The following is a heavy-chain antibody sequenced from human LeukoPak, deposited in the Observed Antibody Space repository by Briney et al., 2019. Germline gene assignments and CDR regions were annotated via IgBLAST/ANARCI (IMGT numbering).Heavy chain of an antibody. CDR1: GYIFTNYY. V-gene: IGHV1-46*04. CDR3: ARDNYDNSGYYFDY. J-gene: IGHJ4*02. CDR2: INPSDLST. D-gene: IGHD3-22*01. Sequence: ASVKVSCKASGYIFTNYYIHWVRQAPGQGLEWMGIINPSDLSTTYAQTLSDRVSMTRDTSTTTVSMELSTLRYEDTAVYYCARDNYDNSGYYFDYWGQGTLVTVSS.